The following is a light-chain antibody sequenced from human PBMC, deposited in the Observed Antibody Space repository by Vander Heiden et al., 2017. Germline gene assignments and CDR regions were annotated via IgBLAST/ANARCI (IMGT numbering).Light chain of an antibody. Sequence: QSALTQPASLSGSTGRSITISCTGTSSDIGGYNYVAWYQQHPGKAPKLMIYDVTYRPSGVSSRFSGSKSGNTASLTISGLQAEDEAHYYCTSYTSSTTLVIGGGTKLTVL. CDR2: DVT. V-gene: IGLV2-14*01. J-gene: IGLJ2*01. CDR3: TSYTSSTTLV. CDR1: SSDIGGYNY.